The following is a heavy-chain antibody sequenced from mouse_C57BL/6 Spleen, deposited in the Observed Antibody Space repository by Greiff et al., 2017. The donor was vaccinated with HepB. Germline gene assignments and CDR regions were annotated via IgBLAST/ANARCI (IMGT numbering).Heavy chain of an antibody. D-gene: IGHD1-1*01. V-gene: IGHV3-6*01. CDR2: ISYDGSN. CDR3: AWITTVVARDYYAMDY. Sequence: EVKLQESGPGLVKPSQSLSLTCSVTGYSITSGYYWNWIRQFPGNKLEWMGYISYDGSNNYNPSLKNRISITRDTSKNQFFLKLNSVTTEDTATYYCAWITTVVARDYYAMDYWGQGTSVTVSS. J-gene: IGHJ4*01. CDR1: GYSITSGYY.